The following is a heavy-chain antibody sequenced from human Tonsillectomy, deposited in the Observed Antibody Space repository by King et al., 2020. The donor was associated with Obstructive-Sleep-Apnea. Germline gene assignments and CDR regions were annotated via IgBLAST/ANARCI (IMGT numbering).Heavy chain of an antibody. CDR1: GGSISSSDYY. CDR3: ARDINLDFFDY. D-gene: IGHD1-14*01. V-gene: IGHV4-39*07. CDR2: IYYSGRT. Sequence: QLQESGPGLVKPSETLSLTCTVSGGSISSSDYYWGWIRQPPGEGLEWIGSIYYSGRTYYNPFLRSRVTISVDTAKNQFFLKLTFVTAADTAVYYCARDINLDFFDYWGQGTLVTVSS. J-gene: IGHJ4*02.